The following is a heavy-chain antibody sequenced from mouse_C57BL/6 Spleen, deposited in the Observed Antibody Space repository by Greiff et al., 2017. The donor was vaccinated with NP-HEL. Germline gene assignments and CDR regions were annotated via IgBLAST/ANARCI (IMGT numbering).Heavy chain of an antibody. CDR1: GYTFTSYT. J-gene: IGHJ4*01. D-gene: IGHD3-1*01. Sequence: QVQLQQSVAELARPGASVKMSCKASGYTFTSYTMHWVKQRPGQGLEWIGYINPSSGYTKYNQKFKDKATLTADKSSSTAYMQLSSLTSEDSAVYYCARTGDPYAMDYWGQGTSVTVSS. CDR3: ARTGDPYAMDY. CDR2: INPSSGYT. V-gene: IGHV1-4*01.